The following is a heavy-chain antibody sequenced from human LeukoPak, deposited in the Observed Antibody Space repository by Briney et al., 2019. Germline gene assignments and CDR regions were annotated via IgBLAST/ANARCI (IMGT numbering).Heavy chain of an antibody. J-gene: IGHJ4*02. D-gene: IGHD3-10*01. CDR2: INHSGST. CDR3: ARFLVLLWSGEFRFPFVY. CDR1: AGSSSGYY. V-gene: IGHV4-34*01. Sequence: SETLSLTCAVYAGSSSGYYWSWIRQPPGKGLEWIGEINHSGSTNYNPSLKSRVTISVDTSKNQFSLKLSSVTAAATAVYSCARFLVLLWSGEFRFPFVYWGQGTLVTVSS.